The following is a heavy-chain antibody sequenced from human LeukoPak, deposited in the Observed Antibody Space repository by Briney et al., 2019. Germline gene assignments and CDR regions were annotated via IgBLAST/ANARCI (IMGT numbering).Heavy chain of an antibody. CDR2: ISDSGSST. V-gene: IGHV3-23*01. D-gene: IGHD3-10*02. CDR3: AELGITMIGGV. CDR1: GFTFSNYG. J-gene: IGHJ6*04. Sequence: GGSLRLSCVASGFTFSNYGMAWVRPVPGKGLEWVSAISDSGSSTYYTESVKGRFTISRDNAKNSLYLQMNSLRAEDTAVYYCAELGITMIGGVWGKGTTVTISS.